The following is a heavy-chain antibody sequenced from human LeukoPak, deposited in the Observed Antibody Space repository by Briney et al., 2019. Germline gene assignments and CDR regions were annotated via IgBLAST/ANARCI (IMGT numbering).Heavy chain of an antibody. CDR2: TYYRSKWYT. J-gene: IGHJ6*02. CDR3: ARAVPSQYYGMDV. V-gene: IGHV6-1*01. Sequence: SQTLSLTCAISGDSVSSNDAAWNWIRQSPSRGLEWLGRTYYRSKWYTDYAVSVKSRITIKSDTSKNQFSLQLNTVTPEDTAVYYCARAVPSQYYGMDVWGQGTTVTVSS. CDR1: GDSVSSNDAA. D-gene: IGHD6-19*01.